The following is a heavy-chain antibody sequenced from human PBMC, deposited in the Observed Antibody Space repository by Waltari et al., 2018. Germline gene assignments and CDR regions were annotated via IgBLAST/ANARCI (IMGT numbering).Heavy chain of an antibody. J-gene: IGHJ4*02. Sequence: QLQLQESGPGLVKPSETLSLTCTVSGGSITSNNYYWGWIRQPPGKGLEWLGTIYYSGGTYFDPSLKSRVAISVNTSKNQFSLKVTSVTAADTAVYYCARHRDIVATLFDYWGQGTLITVSS. CDR2: IYYSGGT. CDR3: ARHRDIVATLFDY. D-gene: IGHD5-12*01. V-gene: IGHV4-39*01. CDR1: GGSITSNNYY.